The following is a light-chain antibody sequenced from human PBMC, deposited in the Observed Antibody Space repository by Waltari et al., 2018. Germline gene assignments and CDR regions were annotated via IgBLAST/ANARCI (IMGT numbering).Light chain of an antibody. CDR2: CVC. J-gene: IGKJ2*01. Sequence: DIAMTQSPATLSLSPGERATLSCRASQSVNRNLAWYQQNPGQPPRLLKYCVCSRSTGKPGRFTGSEFGMECTLTVSSLGPEDVGIYHCQQSIEWPYTFCQGTKVEIK. CDR1: QSVNRN. CDR3: QQSIEWPYT. V-gene: IGKV3D-15*01.